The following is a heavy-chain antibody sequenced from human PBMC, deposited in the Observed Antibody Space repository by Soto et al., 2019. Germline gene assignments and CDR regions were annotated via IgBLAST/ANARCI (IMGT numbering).Heavy chain of an antibody. D-gene: IGHD3-10*01. Sequence: PSETLSLTCNVSGGSISSGDYYWSWIRQPPGKGLEWIGYIYFSESTSYNPSLKSRVTISGDKSKNQFSLRLTSVTAADTAVYYCARDRGVWCGESRDNWFDPWGQGTLVTVSS. CDR1: GGSISSGDYY. CDR2: IYFSEST. J-gene: IGHJ5*02. CDR3: ARDRGVWCGESRDNWFDP. V-gene: IGHV4-30-4*02.